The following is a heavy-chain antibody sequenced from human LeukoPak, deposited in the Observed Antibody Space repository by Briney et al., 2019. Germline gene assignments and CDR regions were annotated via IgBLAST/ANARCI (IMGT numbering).Heavy chain of an antibody. J-gene: IGHJ4*02. CDR3: TTKSLSPGTSRVDFDY. CDR2: IKIKSDGGTT. D-gene: IGHD3-10*01. V-gene: IGHV3-15*01. CDR1: GFTFTDAW. Sequence: GGSLRLSCAASGFTFTDAWMSWVRQAPGKGLEWVGRIKIKSDGGTTDYAAPVKGRFTISRDDSQDTLYLQMNSLKAEDTAVYYCTTKSLSPGTSRVDFDYWGQGTLVTVSS.